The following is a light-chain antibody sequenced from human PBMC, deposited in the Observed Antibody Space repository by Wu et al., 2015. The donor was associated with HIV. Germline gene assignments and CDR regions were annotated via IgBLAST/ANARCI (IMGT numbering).Light chain of an antibody. CDR3: QQRSNWLLT. Sequence: EIVMTQSPATLSVSPGERATLSCRASQSVSNSLAWYQQKPGQTPRLLIYDASNRATGIPARFSGSGSGTDFTLTISSLEPEDFAVYYCQQRSNWLLTFGGGTKVEIK. V-gene: IGKV3-11*01. CDR1: QSVSNS. J-gene: IGKJ4*01. CDR2: DAS.